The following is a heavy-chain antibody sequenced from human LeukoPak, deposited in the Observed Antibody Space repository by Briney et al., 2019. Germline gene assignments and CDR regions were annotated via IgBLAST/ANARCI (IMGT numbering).Heavy chain of an antibody. J-gene: IGHJ4*02. D-gene: IGHD3-10*01. V-gene: IGHV3-20*04. CDR1: GFTFDDYG. CDR3: ARDRYGSGFSCRDY. Sequence: GGSLRLSCAASGFTFDDYGMSWVRQAPGKGLGWVSGINWNGGSTGYADSVKGRFTISRDNAKNSLYLQMNSLRAEDTAVYYCARDRYGSGFSCRDYWGQGTLVTVSS. CDR2: INWNGGST.